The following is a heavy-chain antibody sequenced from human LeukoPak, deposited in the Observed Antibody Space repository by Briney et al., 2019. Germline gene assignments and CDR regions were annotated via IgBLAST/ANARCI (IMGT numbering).Heavy chain of an antibody. Sequence: SETLSLTCTVSGGSIRGYYWSWIRQPPGKGLEWVGHISYTGSTNYNPSLKSRVTISVDTSKNQFSLKLTSVTATDTAVYYCARDVRTTEAFEIWGHGTMVTVSS. CDR1: GGSIRGYY. CDR3: ARDVRTTEAFEI. J-gene: IGHJ3*02. CDR2: ISYTGST. D-gene: IGHD1-14*01. V-gene: IGHV4-59*01.